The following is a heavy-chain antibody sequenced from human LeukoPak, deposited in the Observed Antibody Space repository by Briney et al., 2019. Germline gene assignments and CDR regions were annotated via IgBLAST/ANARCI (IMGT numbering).Heavy chain of an antibody. J-gene: IGHJ4*02. CDR1: GGTFSRYA. V-gene: IGHV1-69*13. CDR2: IIPIFGTA. D-gene: IGHD3-22*01. CDR3: ARDAAIYDSNGYYYLW. Sequence: SVKVSCKASGGTFSRYAISWVRQAPGQGLEWMGGIIPIFGTANYAQKFQGRVTITADQSTSTAYMELSSLRSEDTAAYYCARDAAIYDSNGYYYLWWGQGTLVTVSS.